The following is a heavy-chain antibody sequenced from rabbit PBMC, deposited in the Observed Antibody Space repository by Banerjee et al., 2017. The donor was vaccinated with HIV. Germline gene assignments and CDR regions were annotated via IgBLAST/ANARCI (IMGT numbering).Heavy chain of an antibody. V-gene: IGHV1S43*01. CDR3: AKDGGSDYDWAMDL. D-gene: IGHD8-1*01. J-gene: IGHJ6*01. Sequence: QEQLEESGGDLVKPGRSLTLTCTASGFSFSDKYVMCWVRQAPGKGLEWIGCINTNSGNTVYASWAKGRFTITRSTSLNTVTLKMTSLTAADTATYFCAKDGGSDYDWAMDLWGPGTLVTVS. CDR1: GFSFSDKYV. CDR2: INTNSGNT.